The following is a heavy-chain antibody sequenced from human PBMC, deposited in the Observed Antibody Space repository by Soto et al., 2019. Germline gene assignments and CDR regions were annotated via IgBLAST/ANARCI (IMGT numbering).Heavy chain of an antibody. D-gene: IGHD3-9*01. CDR1: GYTFTSYY. V-gene: IGHV1-46*01. CDR2: INHSGGST. J-gene: IGHJ4*02. Sequence: VSVKVSCKTSGYTFTSYYMHWVRQAPGQGLEWMGIINHSGGSTSYAQKFQGRVTMTRDTSTSTVYMELSSLRSEDTAVYYCARGVPAALRLRYCYWPGVDYWGQGTLVTVSS. CDR3: ARGVPAALRLRYCYWPGVDY.